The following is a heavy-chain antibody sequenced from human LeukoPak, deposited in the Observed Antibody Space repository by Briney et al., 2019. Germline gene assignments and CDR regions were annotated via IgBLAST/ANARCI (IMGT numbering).Heavy chain of an antibody. J-gene: IGHJ3*02. CDR2: ISSSSSYI. D-gene: IGHD1-26*01. CDR3: VKLRGSGSYNDAFDI. Sequence: GGSLRLSCAASGFTFSSYSMNWVRQAPGKGLEWVSSISSSSSYIYYADSVKGRFTISRDNSKNTLYLQMNSLRSEDTAVYYCVKLRGSGSYNDAFDIWGQGTMVTVSS. CDR1: GFTFSSYS. V-gene: IGHV3-21*01.